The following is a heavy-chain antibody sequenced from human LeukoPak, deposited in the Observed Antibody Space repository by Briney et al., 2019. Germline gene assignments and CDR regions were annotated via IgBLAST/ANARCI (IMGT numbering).Heavy chain of an antibody. CDR1: GDSVSSNSAT. CDR3: ARAVLEQQLYWFDP. J-gene: IGHJ5*02. V-gene: IGHV6-1*01. Sequence: SQTLSLTCVISGDSVSSNSATWNWIRQSPSRGLEWLGRTYYRSRWYNDFAVSVKSRITINPDTPKNQFSLQLDSVTPEDTAVYYCARAVLEQQLYWFDPWGQGTLVTVSS. D-gene: IGHD6-13*01. CDR2: TYYRSRWYN.